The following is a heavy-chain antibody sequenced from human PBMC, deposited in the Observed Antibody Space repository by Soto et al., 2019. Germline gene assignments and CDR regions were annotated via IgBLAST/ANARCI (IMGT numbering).Heavy chain of an antibody. Sequence: SETLSLTCTVSGGSISSSGHYWGWIRQSPGKGLEWIGSIYYSGSTYYSPSLKSRLTISVDTSKNQFSLKLSSVPAADSAVYFCATTCGITSCDPPPRYYYYMDVSGKGTTVTVSS. V-gene: IGHV4-39*01. CDR3: ATTCGITSCDPPPRYYYYMDV. CDR2: IYYSGST. CDR1: GGSISSSGHY. J-gene: IGHJ6*03. D-gene: IGHD1-7*01.